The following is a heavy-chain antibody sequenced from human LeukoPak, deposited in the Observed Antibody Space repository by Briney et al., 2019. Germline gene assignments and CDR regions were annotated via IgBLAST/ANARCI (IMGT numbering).Heavy chain of an antibody. V-gene: IGHV4-38-2*01. Sequence: PSETLSLICAVSGYSISSGYYWGWIRQPPGKGLEWIGSIYHSGSTNYNPYLKSRVTMSIDTSNNQSSLKLSCVTAADTAVYYCARAGRYRGYDGLLKRYYFDYWGQGTLVTVSS. J-gene: IGHJ4*02. CDR3: ARAGRYRGYDGLLKRYYFDY. D-gene: IGHD5-12*01. CDR1: GYSISSGYY. CDR2: IYHSGST.